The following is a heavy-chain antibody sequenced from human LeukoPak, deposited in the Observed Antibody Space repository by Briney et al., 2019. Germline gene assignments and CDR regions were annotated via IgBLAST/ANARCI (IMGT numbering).Heavy chain of an antibody. D-gene: IGHD1-26*01. CDR2: IWYDGSNK. J-gene: IGHJ4*02. V-gene: IGHV3-33*08. Sequence: TGGSLRLSCAASGFTFNNYAMNWVRQAPGKGLEWVAVIWYDGSNKYYADSVKGRFTISRDNSKNTLYLQMNSLRAEDTAVYYCARVGSGSYYLGDYWGQGTLVTVSS. CDR1: GFTFNNYA. CDR3: ARVGSGSYYLGDY.